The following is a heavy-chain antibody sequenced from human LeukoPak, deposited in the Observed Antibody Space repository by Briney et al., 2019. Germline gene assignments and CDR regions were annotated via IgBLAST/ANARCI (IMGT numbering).Heavy chain of an antibody. CDR3: ASDSYSPEYFQH. CDR1: GLSVSNNY. D-gene: IGHD2-15*01. Sequence: GGSLRLSCAASGLSVSNNYMSWVRQAPGKGLEWVSVIYSGGSTFYADSVRGRFTISRDNSKNTLYLQMNRLRAEDTAVYYCASDSYSPEYFQHWGQGTLVTVSS. V-gene: IGHV3-66*01. CDR2: IYSGGST. J-gene: IGHJ1*01.